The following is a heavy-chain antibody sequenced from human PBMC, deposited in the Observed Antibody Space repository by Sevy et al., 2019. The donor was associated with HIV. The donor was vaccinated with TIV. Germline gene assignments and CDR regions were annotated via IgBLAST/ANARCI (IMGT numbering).Heavy chain of an antibody. Sequence: GGYLRLSCAASGFTFSNAWMSCVRQAPGKGLEWVGRIKSKIDGATRDLAAPVKGRITISRDDSRNTLYLQMNSLKTEDTGVYYCATGLGKSDFDYWGQGTLVTVSS. V-gene: IGHV3-15*01. D-gene: IGHD3-9*01. CDR3: ATGLGKSDFDY. J-gene: IGHJ4*02. CDR2: IKSKIDGATR. CDR1: GFTFSNAW.